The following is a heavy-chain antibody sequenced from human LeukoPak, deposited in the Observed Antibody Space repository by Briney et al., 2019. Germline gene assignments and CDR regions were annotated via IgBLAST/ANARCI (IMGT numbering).Heavy chain of an antibody. V-gene: IGHV1-18*01. Sequence: GASVKVSCKASGYTFTSYGISWVRQAPGQGLEWMGWISAYNGNTNYAQKLQGRVTMTTDTSTSTAYMELRSLRSDDTAVYYCARGQIYYDSTGPLFDYWGQGTLVTVSS. CDR3: ARGQIYYDSTGPLFDY. J-gene: IGHJ4*02. D-gene: IGHD3-22*01. CDR2: ISAYNGNT. CDR1: GYTFTSYG.